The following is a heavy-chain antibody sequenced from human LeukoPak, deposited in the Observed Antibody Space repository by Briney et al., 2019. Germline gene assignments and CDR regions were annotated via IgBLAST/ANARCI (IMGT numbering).Heavy chain of an antibody. D-gene: IGHD3-10*01. V-gene: IGHV4-34*01. Sequence: SETLSLTCAVYGGSFSGYYWSWIRQPPGKGLEWIGEINHSGSTNYNPSLKSRVTISVDTSKNQFSLKLSSVTAADTAVYYCARDKSRTYGSADAFDIWGQGTMVTVSS. CDR3: ARDKSRTYGSADAFDI. J-gene: IGHJ3*02. CDR1: GGSFSGYY. CDR2: INHSGST.